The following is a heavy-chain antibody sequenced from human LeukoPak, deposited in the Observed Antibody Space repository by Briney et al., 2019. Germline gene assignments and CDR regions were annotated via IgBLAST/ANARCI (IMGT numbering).Heavy chain of an antibody. J-gene: IGHJ4*02. D-gene: IGHD2-15*01. Sequence: GGSLRLSCAASGFTFSSYGMHWVRQAPGKGLEWVAVISYDGSNKYYADSVKGRFTTSRDNSKNTLYLQMNSLRAEDTAVYYCALSPSRVVAGSIDYWGQGTLVTVSS. CDR2: ISYDGSNK. CDR3: ALSPSRVVAGSIDY. CDR1: GFTFSSYG. V-gene: IGHV3-30*03.